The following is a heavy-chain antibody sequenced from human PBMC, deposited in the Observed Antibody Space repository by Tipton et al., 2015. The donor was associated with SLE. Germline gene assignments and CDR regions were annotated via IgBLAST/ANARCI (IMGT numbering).Heavy chain of an antibody. CDR2: IYTSGST. CDR1: GGSISSGSYY. Sequence: TLSLTCTVSGGSISSGSYYWSWIRQPAGKGLEWIGHIYTSGSTNYNPSLKSRVTMSVDTSKNQFSLRLTSATAADTAVYYCARATYCSSTSCYNGGWFDSWGQGTRVTVSS. CDR3: ARATYCSSTSCYNGGWFDS. V-gene: IGHV4-61*09. D-gene: IGHD2-2*02. J-gene: IGHJ5*01.